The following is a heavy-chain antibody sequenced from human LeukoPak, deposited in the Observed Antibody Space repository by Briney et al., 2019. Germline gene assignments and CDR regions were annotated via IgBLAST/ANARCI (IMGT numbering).Heavy chain of an antibody. CDR1: GFTFSSYA. D-gene: IGHD6-19*01. J-gene: IGHJ4*02. V-gene: IGHV3-23*01. Sequence: GGSLRLSCAASGFTFSSYAMSWVRQAPGKGLEWVSAINGGGVNTYYADSVKGRFTISRDNSKNTLYVQINSLRAEDTAIYYCAKASGWYRFDYWGQGTLVTVSS. CDR2: INGGGVNT. CDR3: AKASGWYRFDY.